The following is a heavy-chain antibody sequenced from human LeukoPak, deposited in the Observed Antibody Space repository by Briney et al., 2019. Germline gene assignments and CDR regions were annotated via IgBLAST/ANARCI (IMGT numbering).Heavy chain of an antibody. CDR3: ANSIDFDYGDYYFDY. J-gene: IGHJ4*02. Sequence: SETLSLTCTVSGDSFSTYYWSWIRQPAGKGLEWIGHIYTSGTTNYNPSLKSRVTISLDTSKNQFSLKLSSVTAADTAVYYCANSIDFDYGDYYFDYWGQGALVTISS. CDR1: GDSFSTYY. V-gene: IGHV4-4*07. CDR2: IYTSGTT. D-gene: IGHD4-17*01.